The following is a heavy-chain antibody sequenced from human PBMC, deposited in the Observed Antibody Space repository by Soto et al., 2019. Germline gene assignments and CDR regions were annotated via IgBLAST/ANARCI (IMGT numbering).Heavy chain of an antibody. J-gene: IGHJ6*02. D-gene: IGHD2-21*02. CDR2: IRADGESI. CDR3: SSCGSDCFTRNYFGIDF. V-gene: IGHV3-21*01. CDR1: GFTFSSYS. Sequence: PGGSLRLSCAASGFTFSSYSMNWVRQAPGKGLEWVSSIRADGESIYYADSVRGRFTISRDNNRNSLYLQMNGLRAEDTALYYCSSCGSDCFTRNYFGIDFWGQGTPVTVSS.